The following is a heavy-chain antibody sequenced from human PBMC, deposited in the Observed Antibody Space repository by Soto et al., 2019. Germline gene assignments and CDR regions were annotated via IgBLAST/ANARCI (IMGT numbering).Heavy chain of an antibody. D-gene: IGHD3-10*01. V-gene: IGHV3-23*01. J-gene: IGHJ4*02. CDR2: ISGSGGST. Sequence: PGGSLRLSCAASGFTFSSYAMSWVRQAPGKGLEWVSAISGSGGSTYYADSVKGRFTISRDNSKNTLYLQMNSLRAEDTAVYYCAKDGDSMVRGVIITLVDYWGQGTLVTVSS. CDR1: GFTFSSYA. CDR3: AKDGDSMVRGVIITLVDY.